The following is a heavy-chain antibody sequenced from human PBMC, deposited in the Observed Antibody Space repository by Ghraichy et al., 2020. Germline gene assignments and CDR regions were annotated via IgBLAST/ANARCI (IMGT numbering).Heavy chain of an antibody. CDR1: GYTFTSYY. Sequence: ASAKVSCKASGYTFTSYYMHWVRQAPGQGLEWMEIINPSGGSTSYAQKFQGRVTMTRDTSTSTVYMELSSLRSEDTAVYYCARAPGGGIEFDPWGQGTLVTVSS. CDR3: ARAPGGGIEFDP. D-gene: IGHD3-16*02. J-gene: IGHJ5*02. V-gene: IGHV1-46*01. CDR2: INPSGGST.